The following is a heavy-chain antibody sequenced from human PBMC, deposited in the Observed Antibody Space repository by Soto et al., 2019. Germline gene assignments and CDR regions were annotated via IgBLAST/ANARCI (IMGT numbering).Heavy chain of an antibody. CDR1: GFAFNTFG. V-gene: IGHV3-30*18. CDR2: ISYDGSYQ. J-gene: IGHJ4*02. Sequence: QVQLVESGGGVVQPGTSLRLSCEASGFAFNTFGMHWVRQAPGKGLEWVAFISYDGSYQYYADSVQGRLTITRDNSMNTLNMQLNSLRREDTAGYYCAKGGEVGGVLGDHWGQGTLVTVSS. D-gene: IGHD1-26*01. CDR3: AKGGEVGGVLGDH.